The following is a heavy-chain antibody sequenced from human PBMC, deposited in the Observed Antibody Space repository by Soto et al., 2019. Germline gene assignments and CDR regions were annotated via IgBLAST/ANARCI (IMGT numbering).Heavy chain of an antibody. CDR1: GYTFTSAG. CDR2: ISTYNGNT. J-gene: IGHJ4*02. D-gene: IGHD3-10*01. Sequence: QVQLVQSGAEVKNPGTSVKVSCKTSGYTFTSAGITWVRQAPGQGLEWMGWISTYNGNTKYAHKVQGRVTMTTDTSTSTAYMELRSLTSDDTAIYYCARDLDGSGSYFTDYWGQGTLVTVAT. V-gene: IGHV1-18*01. CDR3: ARDLDGSGSYFTDY.